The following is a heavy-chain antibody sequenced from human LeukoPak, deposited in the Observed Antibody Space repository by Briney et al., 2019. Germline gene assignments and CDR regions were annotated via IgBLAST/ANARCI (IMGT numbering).Heavy chain of an antibody. D-gene: IGHD6-13*01. J-gene: IGHJ3*02. CDR1: GGSISSSNW. CDR3: ARVTQQQLTDAFNI. V-gene: IGHV4-4*02. Sequence: SETLSLTCAVSGGSISSSNWWNWVRQTPGMGLEWIGSIYHSVSTYYNPSLKTRVTISVDTSKNQFFLKLSSVTAADTAVYYCARVTQQQLTDAFNIWGQGTMVTVSS. CDR2: IYHSVST.